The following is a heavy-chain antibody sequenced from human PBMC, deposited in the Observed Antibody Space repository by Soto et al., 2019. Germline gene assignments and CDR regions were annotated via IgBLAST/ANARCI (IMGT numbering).Heavy chain of an antibody. Sequence: PSETLSLTCTVSGGSISSYYWSWIRQPPGKGLEWIGYIYYSGSTNYSPSLKSRVTISVDTSKNQFSLKLTSVTAADTAMYYCARHKAVGGGNSPYYYYYYGMDVWGQGTTVTVSS. D-gene: IGHD2-21*02. CDR1: GGSISSYY. V-gene: IGHV4-59*01. CDR2: IYYSGST. CDR3: ARHKAVGGGNSPYYYYYYGMDV. J-gene: IGHJ6*02.